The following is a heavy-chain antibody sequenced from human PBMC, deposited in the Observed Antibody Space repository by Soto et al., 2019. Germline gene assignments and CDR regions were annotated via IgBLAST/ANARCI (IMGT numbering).Heavy chain of an antibody. Sequence: GGSLRLSCAASGFTFGNYAMSWVRQAPGKGLEWVSAISSSGGSTYYGDSVKGRFTISRDNSKDTLYLQMNSLRAEDTAVYYCAKRPGLAHFDYWGQGTLVTVSS. CDR2: ISSSGGST. J-gene: IGHJ4*02. CDR1: GFTFGNYA. CDR3: AKRPGLAHFDY. V-gene: IGHV3-23*01. D-gene: IGHD6-25*01.